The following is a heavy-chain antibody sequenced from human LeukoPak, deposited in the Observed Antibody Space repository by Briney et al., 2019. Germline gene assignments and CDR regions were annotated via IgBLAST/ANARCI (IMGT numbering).Heavy chain of an antibody. CDR2: ISGSGGST. D-gene: IGHD3-22*01. V-gene: IGHV3-23*01. Sequence: PGGSLRLSCAASGFPLSSYGMSWVRQAPGKGLEWVSAISGSGGSTYYADSVKGRFTISRDNSKNTLYLQMNSLRAEDTAVYYCAKVRRGSGYYLDYFDYWGQGTLVTVSS. CDR3: AKVRRGSGYYLDYFDY. J-gene: IGHJ4*02. CDR1: GFPLSSYG.